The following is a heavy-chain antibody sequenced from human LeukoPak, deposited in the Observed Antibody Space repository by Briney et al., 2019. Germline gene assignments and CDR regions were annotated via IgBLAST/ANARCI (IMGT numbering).Heavy chain of an antibody. Sequence: PGGFLSLSCAASGFAFSTYSMNWVRQPPGKGLEWVASIRLSSASIYYADSVKGRFTISRDNAKNSLHLQMDSLRAEDTAVYYCTKHITTDATTPFYYGMDVWGQGTTVTVSS. CDR2: IRLSSASI. J-gene: IGHJ6*02. V-gene: IGHV3-21*01. CDR1: GFAFSTYS. D-gene: IGHD3-22*01. CDR3: TKHITTDATTPFYYGMDV.